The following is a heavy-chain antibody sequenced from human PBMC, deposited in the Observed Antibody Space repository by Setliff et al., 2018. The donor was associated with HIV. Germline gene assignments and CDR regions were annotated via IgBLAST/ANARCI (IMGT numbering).Heavy chain of an antibody. CDR3: AREGPQTGDHSLALF. CDR2: ISTSGSTI. Sequence: SLRLSCAASGFTLSYYSMNWVRQAPGKGLGWISYISTSGSTIYYADSVKGRFTISRDNAKNSLYLQMNSLRSEDTAVYYCAREGPQTGDHSLALFWGQGTVVTVSS. V-gene: IGHV3-48*03. J-gene: IGHJ4*02. D-gene: IGHD7-27*01. CDR1: GFTLSYYS.